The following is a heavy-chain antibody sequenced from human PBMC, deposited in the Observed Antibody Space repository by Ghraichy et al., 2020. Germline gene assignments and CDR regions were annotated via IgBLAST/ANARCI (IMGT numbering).Heavy chain of an antibody. CDR3: ARHGSSWVFADFDY. J-gene: IGHJ4*02. V-gene: IGHV4-39*01. CDR2: IYYSGST. Sequence: SETLSLTCTVSGGSISSSSYYWGWIRQPPGKGLEWIGSIYYSGSTYYNPSLKSRVTISVDTSKNQFSLKLSSVTAADTAVYYCARHGSSWVFADFDYWGQGTLVTVSS. CDR1: GGSISSSSYY. D-gene: IGHD6-13*01.